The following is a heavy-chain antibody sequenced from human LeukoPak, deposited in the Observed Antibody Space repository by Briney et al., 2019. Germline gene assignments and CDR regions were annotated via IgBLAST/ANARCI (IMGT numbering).Heavy chain of an antibody. CDR2: IYASGENT. J-gene: IGHJ4*02. CDR1: GFTFSSYA. CDR3: VRGLRELPY. D-gene: IGHD1-26*01. Sequence: GGSLRLSCAASGFTFSSYAMTCVRQAPGKGLEWVSGIYASGENTYYEDSVKGRFTISRDSSKNTLYLQMNSLRGEDTAVYYCVRGLRELPYWGQGTLVTVSS. V-gene: IGHV3-23*01.